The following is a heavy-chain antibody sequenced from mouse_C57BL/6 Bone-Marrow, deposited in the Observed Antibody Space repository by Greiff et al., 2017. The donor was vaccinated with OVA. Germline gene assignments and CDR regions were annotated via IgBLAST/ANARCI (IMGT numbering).Heavy chain of an antibody. V-gene: IGHV1-55*01. Sequence: VQLQQPGAELVKPGASVKMSCKASGYTFTSYWITWVKQRPGQGLEWIGDIYPGSGSTNYNDKFKSKATLTVDTSSSTAYMQLSSLTSEDSAVYYCAREMGWLPYYFDYWGQGTTLTVSS. J-gene: IGHJ2*01. CDR3: AREMGWLPYYFDY. D-gene: IGHD2-3*01. CDR1: GYTFTSYW. CDR2: IYPGSGST.